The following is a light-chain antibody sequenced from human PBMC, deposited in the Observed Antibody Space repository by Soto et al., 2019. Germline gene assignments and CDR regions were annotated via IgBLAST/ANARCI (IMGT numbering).Light chain of an antibody. Sequence: SALTEPASVSGSPGQSITISCTGTSSDVGGYNYVSWYQQHPGKAPKLMIYDVSNRPSGVSNRFSGSKSGNTASLTISGLQAEDEADYYCSSYTSSSTPRVFGTGTKLTVL. J-gene: IGLJ1*01. CDR1: SSDVGGYNY. V-gene: IGLV2-14*01. CDR2: DVS. CDR3: SSYTSSSTPRV.